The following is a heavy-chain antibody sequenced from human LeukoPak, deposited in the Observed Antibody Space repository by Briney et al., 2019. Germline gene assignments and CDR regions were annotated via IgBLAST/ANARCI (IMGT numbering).Heavy chain of an antibody. CDR3: ARVSGWLVSLPDY. V-gene: IGHV1-18*01. D-gene: IGHD6-19*01. Sequence: ASVKVSCKASGYTFTSYGISWVRQAPGQGLEWMGWISAYNGNTNYAQKLQGRVTITTDTSTSTAYIELRSLRSDDTAVYYCARVSGWLVSLPDYWGQGTLVTVSS. J-gene: IGHJ4*02. CDR1: GYTFTSYG. CDR2: ISAYNGNT.